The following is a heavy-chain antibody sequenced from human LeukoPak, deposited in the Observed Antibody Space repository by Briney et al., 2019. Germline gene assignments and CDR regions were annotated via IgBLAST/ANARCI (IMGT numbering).Heavy chain of an antibody. CDR2: IYYSGAT. J-gene: IGHJ6*02. CDR3: ARVDYDVLTGPNYYYGMDV. Sequence: PSETLSLTCTVSGGSTNTGDYYWSWIRQPPGKGLEWIGFIYYSGATNYTPSLKSRVTMSLDTSKNQFSLKLRSVTAADTAVYYCARVDYDVLTGPNYYYGMDVWGQGTTVTVSS. D-gene: IGHD3-9*01. CDR1: GGSTNTGDYY. V-gene: IGHV4-30-4*01.